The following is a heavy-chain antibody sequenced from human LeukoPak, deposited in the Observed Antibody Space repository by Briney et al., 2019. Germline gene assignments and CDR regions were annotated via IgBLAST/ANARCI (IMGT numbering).Heavy chain of an antibody. Sequence: ASVKVSCKASGYTFTGYYMHWVRQAPGQGLEWMGWINPNSGGTNYAQKFQGRVTMTRDTSISTAYMELSRLRSDDTAVYYCARVAGTLLHYFDYWGQGTLVTVSS. D-gene: IGHD1-1*01. CDR3: ARVAGTLLHYFDY. CDR2: INPNSGGT. CDR1: GYTFTGYY. V-gene: IGHV1-2*02. J-gene: IGHJ4*02.